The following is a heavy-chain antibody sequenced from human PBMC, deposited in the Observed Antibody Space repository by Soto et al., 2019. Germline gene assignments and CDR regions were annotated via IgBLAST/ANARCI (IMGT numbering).Heavy chain of an antibody. Sequence: QVQLQESGPGLVKPSQTLSLTCTVSSDSISNGAYYWSWIRQHPGKGPEWIGFIRHSGDTFYNPSLKXRXLXXVDTSKNPFSLELNSVTAADTAVYYCARGELWWDSWGQGILVTVSS. CDR1: SDSISNGAYY. CDR3: ARGELWWDS. J-gene: IGHJ4*02. V-gene: IGHV4-31*03. D-gene: IGHD2-21*01. CDR2: IRHSGDT.